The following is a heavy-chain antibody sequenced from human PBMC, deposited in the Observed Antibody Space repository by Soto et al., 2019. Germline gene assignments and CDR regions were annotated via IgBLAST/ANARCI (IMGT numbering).Heavy chain of an antibody. CDR1: GFTFSSYG. J-gene: IGHJ6*02. V-gene: IGHV3-33*01. CDR3: ARDGSSSGWGVYYYYGMDV. Sequence: GGSLRLSCAASGFTFSSYGMHWVRQAPGKGLEWVAVIWYDGSNKYYADSVKGRFTISRDNSKNTLYLQMNSLRSEDTAVYYCARDGSSSGWGVYYYYGMDVWGQGTTVTVSS. D-gene: IGHD6-19*01. CDR2: IWYDGSNK.